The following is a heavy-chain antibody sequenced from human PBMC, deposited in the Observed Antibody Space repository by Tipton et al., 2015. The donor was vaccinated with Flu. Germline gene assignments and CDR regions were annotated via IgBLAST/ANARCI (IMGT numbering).Heavy chain of an antibody. V-gene: IGHV4-38-2*01. CDR1: GDYISSDYF. D-gene: IGHD3-10*01. CDR2: IHRSGST. Sequence: TLSLTCAVSGDYISSDYFWGWIRQPPGKGLEWIATIHRSGSTKYNPSLKSRVSISVDTSKNQFSLEMRSVTAADVAVYYCARSIYYYGSGSSDYWGQGTLVTVSS. CDR3: ARSIYYYGSGSSDY. J-gene: IGHJ4*02.